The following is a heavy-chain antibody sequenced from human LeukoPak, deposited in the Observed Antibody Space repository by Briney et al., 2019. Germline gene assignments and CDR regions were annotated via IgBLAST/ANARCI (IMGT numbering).Heavy chain of an antibody. CDR3: ARFALNTPPTD. CDR2: ISSSSSYI. J-gene: IGHJ4*02. V-gene: IGHV3-21*01. D-gene: IGHD1/OR15-1a*01. Sequence: GGSLRLSCAASGFTFSSYSMNWVRQAPGKGLEWVLSISSSSSYIYYADSVKGRFTISRDNAKNSLYLQMNSLRAEDTAVYYCARFALNTPPTDWGQGTLVTVSS. CDR1: GFTFSSYS.